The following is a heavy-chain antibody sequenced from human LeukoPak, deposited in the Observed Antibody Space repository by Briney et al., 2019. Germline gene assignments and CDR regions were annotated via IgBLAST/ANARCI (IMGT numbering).Heavy chain of an antibody. J-gene: IGHJ5*02. V-gene: IGHV4-39*07. CDR2: IYYSGST. CDR1: RGSISSSSYY. Sequence: SETLSLTCTVSRGSISSSSYYWGWIRQPPGKGLEWIGSIYYSGSTYYNPSLKSRVTISVDTSKNQFSLKLSSVTAADTAVYYCARSGVATTSWGFDPWGQGTLVTVSS. CDR3: ARSGVATTSWGFDP. D-gene: IGHD5-12*01.